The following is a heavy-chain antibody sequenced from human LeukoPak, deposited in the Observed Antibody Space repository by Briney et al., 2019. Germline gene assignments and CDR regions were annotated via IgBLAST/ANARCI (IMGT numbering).Heavy chain of an antibody. Sequence: GGSLRLSCEASGFTFSRYSMDWVRQAPGNGLEWVSSISDGSRYTYYADSVRGRFTISRDSARNSLYLQMNSLRPEDTAMYYCARSGTRLGTDFDFWGQGTLVTVSS. D-gene: IGHD7-27*01. CDR3: ARSGTRLGTDFDF. J-gene: IGHJ4*02. CDR1: GFTFSRYS. V-gene: IGHV3-21*01. CDR2: ISDGSRYT.